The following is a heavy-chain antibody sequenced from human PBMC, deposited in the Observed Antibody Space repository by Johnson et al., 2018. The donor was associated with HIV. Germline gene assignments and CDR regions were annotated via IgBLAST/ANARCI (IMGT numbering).Heavy chain of an antibody. V-gene: IGHV3-13*01. J-gene: IGHJ3*02. Sequence: VQLVESGGGLVQPGGSLRLSCAASGFTFSSYAMSWVRQAPGKGLEWVSGIDTAGDTYYPGSVKGRFTISRENAKNSLNLQMNSLKTEDTAVYYCVTECVYWWCLNAFDIWGQGTMVTVSS. CDR3: VTECVYWWCLNAFDI. CDR2: IDTAGDT. D-gene: IGHD2-8*02. CDR1: GFTFSSYA.